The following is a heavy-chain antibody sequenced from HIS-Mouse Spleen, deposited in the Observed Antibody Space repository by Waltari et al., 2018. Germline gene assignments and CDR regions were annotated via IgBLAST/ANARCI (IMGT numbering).Heavy chain of an antibody. J-gene: IGHJ6*02. V-gene: IGHV1-2*02. CDR2: INPNSGGT. CDR1: GYTFTCSN. CDR3: AREPLRDGYNSYYYYGMDV. Sequence: QVQLVQSGAEGKKPGASVTGSCKASGYTFTCSNMRRVRQAPGQGLGWVGWINPNSGGTNYAQKFQGRVTMTRDTSISTAYMELSRLRSDDTAVYYCAREPLRDGYNSYYYYGMDVWGQGTTVTVSS. D-gene: IGHD5-12*01.